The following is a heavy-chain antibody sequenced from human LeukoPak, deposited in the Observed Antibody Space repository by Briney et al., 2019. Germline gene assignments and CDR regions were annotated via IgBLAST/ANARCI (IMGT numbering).Heavy chain of an antibody. Sequence: PGGSLRLSCAASGFTFSGSAMHWVRQASGKGLEWVGRIRSKANSYATAYAASGKGRFTISREDVKKKAYMHMDSLKTEDTAVYYCTRRETSGLSLVDAFDISGQGTMVTVSS. V-gene: IGHV3-73*01. D-gene: IGHD3-16*01. CDR2: IRSKANSYAT. J-gene: IGHJ3*02. CDR3: TRRETSGLSLVDAFDI. CDR1: GFTFSGSA.